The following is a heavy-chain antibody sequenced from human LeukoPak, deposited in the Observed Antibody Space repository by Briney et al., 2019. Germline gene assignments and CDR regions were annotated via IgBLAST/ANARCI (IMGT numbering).Heavy chain of an antibody. J-gene: IGHJ4*02. CDR1: GGSISSSNYY. D-gene: IGHD5-12*01. CDR3: ARRVTWLIDY. Sequence: SETLSLTCTASGGSISSSNYYWGWIRQPPGKGLEWIGSIYYSGSTYYNPSLKSRVTISVDTSKNQFSLKLSSVTAADTAVYYCARRVTWLIDYWGQGTLVTVSS. V-gene: IGHV4-39*01. CDR2: IYYSGST.